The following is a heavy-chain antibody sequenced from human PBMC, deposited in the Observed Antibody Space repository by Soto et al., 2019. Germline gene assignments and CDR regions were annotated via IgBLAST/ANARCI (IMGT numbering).Heavy chain of an antibody. CDR1: GLTFSAYS. Sequence: PGGSLRLSCAASGLTFSAYSMNWVRQPPGKGLEWVSYISGSSNTMYYADSVKGRFTISRDNAKNSLYLQMNSLRAEDTAVYYCAKVVGVRYCSGGSCRSDAFDIWGQGTMVTVSS. CDR3: AKVVGVRYCSGGSCRSDAFDI. D-gene: IGHD2-15*01. J-gene: IGHJ3*02. V-gene: IGHV3-48*01. CDR2: ISGSSNTM.